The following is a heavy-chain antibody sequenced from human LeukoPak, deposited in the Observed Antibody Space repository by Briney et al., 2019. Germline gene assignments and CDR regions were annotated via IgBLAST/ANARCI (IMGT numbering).Heavy chain of an antibody. V-gene: IGHV3-48*03. D-gene: IGHD2-2*01. Sequence: GGSLRLSCSASGFTFSTYNMNWVRQAPGKGPEWVAYINSSDTTKYYADSVKGRFAISRDNAKKSLYLQMNSLRAEDTAIYYCTTAPAFSSSWRSWGQGTLLTVSS. CDR2: INSSDTTK. CDR3: TTAPAFSSSWRS. CDR1: GFTFSTYN. J-gene: IGHJ5*02.